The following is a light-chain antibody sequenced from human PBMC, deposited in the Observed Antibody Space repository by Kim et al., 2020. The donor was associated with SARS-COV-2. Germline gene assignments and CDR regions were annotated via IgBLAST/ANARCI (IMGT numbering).Light chain of an antibody. V-gene: IGLV2-14*04. Sequence: QSFTISCTGTSRDVGGYNFVCWYQQHPGEAPKLLIYDVNKRPSGASDRFSGSKSGNTASLTISGLQADDEADYYCTSYSGGSTFGVFGTGTKVTVL. J-gene: IGLJ1*01. CDR1: SRDVGGYNF. CDR3: TSYSGGSTFGV. CDR2: DVN.